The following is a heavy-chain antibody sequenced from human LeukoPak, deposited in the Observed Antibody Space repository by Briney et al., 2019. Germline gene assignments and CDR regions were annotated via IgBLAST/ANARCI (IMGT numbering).Heavy chain of an antibody. CDR1: GFTLNKYA. V-gene: IGHV3-23*01. J-gene: IGHJ3*02. Sequence: GGSLRLSCSASGFTLNKYAMSWVRQAPGKGLEWVSTITSSGAGTYYADSVKGRFTISRDNSKNTLYLQMNSLRAEDTAVFYCARGPYYYDGSNYYYNSFDIWGQGTMVTVSS. D-gene: IGHD3-22*01. CDR3: ARGPYYYDGSNYYYNSFDI. CDR2: ITSSGAGT.